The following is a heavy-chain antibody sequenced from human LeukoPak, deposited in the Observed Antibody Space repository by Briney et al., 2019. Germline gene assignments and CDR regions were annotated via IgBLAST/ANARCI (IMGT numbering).Heavy chain of an antibody. CDR3: VRGDNRDY. Sequence: GGSLRLSCAASGFSFSTSTMNWVRQAPGKGLEWISSIGKTGRDMYYADSVRGRFTISRDNAKNSLFLLMNSLRVEDTSVYYCVRGDNRDYWGQGTLVTVPS. CDR2: IGKTGRDM. V-gene: IGHV3-21*01. D-gene: IGHD1-14*01. J-gene: IGHJ4*02. CDR1: GFSFSTST.